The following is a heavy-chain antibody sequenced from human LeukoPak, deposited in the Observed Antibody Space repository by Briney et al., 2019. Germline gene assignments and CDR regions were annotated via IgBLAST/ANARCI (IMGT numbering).Heavy chain of an antibody. CDR1: GFTFSSYE. D-gene: IGHD6-13*01. CDR3: AKDAAGPEY. V-gene: IGHV3-48*03. CDR2: ISSTSGSTI. Sequence: GGSLRLSCAASGFTFSSYEMNWVRQAPGKGLEWVSYISSTSGSTIYYADSVKGRFTISRDNAKNTLFLQMSSLRVEDTAMYYCAKDAAGPEYWGQGTLVTVSS. J-gene: IGHJ4*02.